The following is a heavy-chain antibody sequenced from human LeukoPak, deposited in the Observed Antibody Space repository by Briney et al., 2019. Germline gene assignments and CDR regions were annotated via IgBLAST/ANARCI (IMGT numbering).Heavy chain of an antibody. V-gene: IGHV4-31*03. CDR3: ARIASFASGSYYEDY. CDR2: IYYSGST. J-gene: IGHJ4*02. Sequence: PSETLSLTCTVSGGSISSGGYYWSWIRQHPGKGLEWIGYIYYSGSTYYNPSLKSRVTFSVDTSKNQFSLKLSSVTAADTAVYFCARIASFASGSYYEDYWGQGTLVTVSS. D-gene: IGHD3-10*01. CDR1: GGSISSGGYY.